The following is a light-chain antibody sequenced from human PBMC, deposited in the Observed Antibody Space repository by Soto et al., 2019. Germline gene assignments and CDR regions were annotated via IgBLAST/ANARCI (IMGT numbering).Light chain of an antibody. Sequence: QSALTQPASVSGSPGQSITISCTGTSSDVGGYNYVSWYQQHPGKAPKLMIYDVSNRPSGVSNRFSGSKSGNTASLTISGLQAEDEADYYCNSYTSSSPYVVFGGGTKVTVL. CDR1: SSDVGGYNY. CDR3: NSYTSSSPYVV. CDR2: DVS. V-gene: IGLV2-14*01. J-gene: IGLJ2*01.